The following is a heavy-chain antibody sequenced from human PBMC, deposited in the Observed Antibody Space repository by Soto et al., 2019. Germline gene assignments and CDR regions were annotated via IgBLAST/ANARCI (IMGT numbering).Heavy chain of an antibody. V-gene: IGHV1-18*01. J-gene: IGHJ5*02. CDR1: GYTFTSYG. D-gene: IGHD3-9*01. Sequence: ASVKVSCKASGYTFTSYGISWVRQAPGQGLAWMGWISAYNGNTNYAQKLQGRGTMTTDTTTSTANLERRSLRSEDTAGFYWARDLQTGYSSGLPFDPWGQGTLVTVS. CDR2: ISAYNGNT. CDR3: ARDLQTGYSSGLPFDP.